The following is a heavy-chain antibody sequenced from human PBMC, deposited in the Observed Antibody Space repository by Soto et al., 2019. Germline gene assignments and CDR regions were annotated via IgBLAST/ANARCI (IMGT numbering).Heavy chain of an antibody. J-gene: IGHJ4*02. V-gene: IGHV3-64*01. CDR2: ISNNGGST. Sequence: EVQLVESGGGLVQPGGSLRLSCAASGFIFSNYGMHWVRQAPGKGLEYVSGISNNGGSTYYANSVKGRFTISRDNSKNTLYLQMGSLRAEDMAVYYCARAVHDSSGSYYFDYWGQGTLVTVSS. CDR1: GFIFSNYG. CDR3: ARAVHDSSGSYYFDY. D-gene: IGHD3-22*01.